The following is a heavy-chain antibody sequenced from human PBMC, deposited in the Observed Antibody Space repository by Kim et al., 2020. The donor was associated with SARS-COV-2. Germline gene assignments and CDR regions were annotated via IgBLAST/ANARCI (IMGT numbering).Heavy chain of an antibody. J-gene: IGHJ5*02. V-gene: IGHV1-18*01. D-gene: IGHD3-10*01. CDR2: ISAYNGNT. CDR3: ARGRVVWFGDAWWFDP. CDR1: GYTFTSYG. Sequence: ASVKVSCKASGYTFTSYGISWVRQAPGQGLEWMGWISAYNGNTNYAQKLQGRVTMTTDTSTSTAYMELRSLRSDDTAVYYCARGRVVWFGDAWWFDPWGQGTLVTVSS.